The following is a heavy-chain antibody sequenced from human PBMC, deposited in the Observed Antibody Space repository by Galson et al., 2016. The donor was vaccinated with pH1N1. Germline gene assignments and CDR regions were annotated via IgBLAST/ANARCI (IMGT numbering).Heavy chain of an antibody. J-gene: IGHJ4*02. D-gene: IGHD5-12*01. CDR2: INPNRGDS. CDR3: AKASDLSAYDLDYFDY. V-gene: IGHV1-2*06. CDR1: GYTFTEYY. Sequence: SVKVSCKASGYTFTEYYIHWMRQAPGQGLEWMGRINPNRGDSNFAQKFQGRVAMTSDTSISTAYMELSSLRSDDTAFYYCAKASDLSAYDLDYFDYWGQGTLVTVSS.